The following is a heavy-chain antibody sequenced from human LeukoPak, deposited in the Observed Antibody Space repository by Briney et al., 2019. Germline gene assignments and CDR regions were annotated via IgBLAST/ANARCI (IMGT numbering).Heavy chain of an antibody. J-gene: IGHJ4*02. V-gene: IGHV1-2*02. CDR3: ARVSGGIVATYDY. CDR1: GYTFTGYY. D-gene: IGHD5-12*01. CDR2: INPNSGGT. Sequence: GASVKVSCKASGYTFTGYYMHWVRQAPGQGLEWMGWINPNSGGTNYAQKFQGRVTMTRDTSISTAYMELSRLRSDDTAVYYCARVSGGIVATYDYWGQGTLVTVSS.